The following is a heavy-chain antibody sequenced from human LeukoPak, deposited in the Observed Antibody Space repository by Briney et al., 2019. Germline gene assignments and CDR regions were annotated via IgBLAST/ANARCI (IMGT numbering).Heavy chain of an antibody. CDR1: GGSISNYY. V-gene: IGHV4-59*01. CDR2: IYYSGST. J-gene: IGHJ5*02. Sequence: PSETLSLTCAVSGGSISNYYWSWIRQPPGKGLEWIGYIYYSGSTNYNPSLKSRVTISVDTSKDQFSLKLSSVTPADTAVYYCARGGYYGSGNDFRFDPWGQGTLVTVSS. D-gene: IGHD3-10*01. CDR3: ARGGYYGSGNDFRFDP.